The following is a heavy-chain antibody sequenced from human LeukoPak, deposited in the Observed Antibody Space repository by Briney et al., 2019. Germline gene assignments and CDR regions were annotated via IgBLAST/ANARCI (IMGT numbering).Heavy chain of an antibody. J-gene: IGHJ4*02. V-gene: IGHV3-30-3*01. Sequence: GGSLRLSCAASGFTFSSYAMSWVRQAPGKRLEWVAVISYDGSNKYYADSVKVRFTISRDNSKNTLYLQMNSLRAEDTAVYYCARDEDCSSTSCYNFDYWGQGTLVTVSS. CDR3: ARDEDCSSTSCYNFDY. CDR2: ISYDGSNK. CDR1: GFTFSSYA. D-gene: IGHD2-2*02.